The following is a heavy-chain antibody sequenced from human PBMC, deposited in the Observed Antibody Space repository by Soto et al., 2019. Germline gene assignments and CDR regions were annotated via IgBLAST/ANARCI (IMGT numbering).Heavy chain of an antibody. CDR1: GYPFTSYY. CDR2: INPSDGST. V-gene: IGHV1-46*01. J-gene: IGHJ4*02. CDR3: ARGMYTRRGSPFDY. D-gene: IGHD3-16*01. Sequence: QVQLVQSGAEVKKPGASVKVSCTASGYPFTSYYVHWVRQAPGQGLEWMGFINPSDGSTNYAQKFQGRVTMTRDTSTSTVYMEGSSLRYEDTAVYYCARGMYTRRGSPFDYWGQRTLVTVSS.